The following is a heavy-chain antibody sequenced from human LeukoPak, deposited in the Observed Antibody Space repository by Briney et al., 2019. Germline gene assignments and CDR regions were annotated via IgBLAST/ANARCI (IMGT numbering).Heavy chain of an antibody. J-gene: IGHJ4*02. Sequence: GASVKVSCKASGYTFTGYYMHWVRQAPGQGLEWMGWINPNSGGTNYAQKFQGRVTMTRDTSISTAYMELSGLRSDDTAVYYCARDNYYDSSGYYQYYFDYWGQGTLVTVSS. D-gene: IGHD3-22*01. V-gene: IGHV1-2*02. CDR2: INPNSGGT. CDR3: ARDNYYDSSGYYQYYFDY. CDR1: GYTFTGYY.